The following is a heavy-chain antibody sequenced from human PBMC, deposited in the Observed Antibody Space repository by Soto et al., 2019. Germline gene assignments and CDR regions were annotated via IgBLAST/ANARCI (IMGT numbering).Heavy chain of an antibody. CDR2: IYYSGST. CDR3: ARVGLHYGSGSYFFDY. Sequence: SKTLSLTCSVSDDSMNSDKYYWGWIRQPPGKGLEWIGCIYYSGSTNYNPSLKSRVTISVDTSKNQFSLKLSSVTAADTAVYYCARVGLHYGSGSYFFDYWGPGTLVTVSS. V-gene: IGHV4-61*01. J-gene: IGHJ4*02. CDR1: DDSMNSDKYY. D-gene: IGHD3-10*01.